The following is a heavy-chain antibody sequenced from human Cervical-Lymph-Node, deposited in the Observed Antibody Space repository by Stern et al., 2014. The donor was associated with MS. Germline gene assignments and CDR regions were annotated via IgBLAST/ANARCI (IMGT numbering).Heavy chain of an antibody. CDR2: IHPSGSA. D-gene: IGHD5-18*01. V-gene: IGHV4-61*02. J-gene: IGHJ4*02. Sequence: QVQLQESGPGLVKPSQTLSLTCNVSGGSISSGSDYWSWLRQPVGKGLQWIGRIHPSGSAYYTPSLQSRVTISTDTSKNQFSLELTSATAADTAIYYCASGYRIFDYWGQGILVTVSS. CDR1: GGSISSGSDY. CDR3: ASGYRIFDY.